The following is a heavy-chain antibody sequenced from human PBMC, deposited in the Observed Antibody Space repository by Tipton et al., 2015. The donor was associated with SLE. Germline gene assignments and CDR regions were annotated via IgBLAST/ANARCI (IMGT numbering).Heavy chain of an antibody. J-gene: IGHJ4*02. CDR2: INHSGST. CDR3: AREERAFDY. Sequence: TLSLTCTVSGGSISSSSYYWSWIRQPPGKGLEWIGEINHSGSTNYNPSLKSRVTISVDTSKNQFSLKLSSVTAADTAVYYCAREERAFDYWGQGTLVTVSS. CDR1: GGSISSSSYY. V-gene: IGHV4-39*07.